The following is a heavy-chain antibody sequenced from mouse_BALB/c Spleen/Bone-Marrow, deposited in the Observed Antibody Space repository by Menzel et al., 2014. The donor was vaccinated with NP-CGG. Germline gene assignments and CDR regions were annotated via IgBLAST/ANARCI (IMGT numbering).Heavy chain of an antibody. D-gene: IGHD4-1*02. CDR1: GYTFTSYY. CDR2: INPSNGGT. V-gene: IGHV1S81*02. J-gene: IGHJ1*01. Sequence: VKLVESGAELVKPGASVKLSCKASGYTFTSYYMYWVKQRPGQGLEWIGEINPSNGGTNFNEKFKSKATLTVDKSSNTAYVQLSSLTSEDSAVYHCTRSNCGYWFFDVWGAGTTVTVSS. CDR3: TRSNCGYWFFDV.